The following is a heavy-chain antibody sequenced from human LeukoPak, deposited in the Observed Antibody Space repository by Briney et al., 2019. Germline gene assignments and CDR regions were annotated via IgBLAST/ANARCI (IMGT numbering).Heavy chain of an antibody. CDR1: GFTSSSYG. V-gene: IGHV3-30*18. CDR2: ISYDGSNK. CDR3: AKVWEGELVDY. Sequence: GGSLRLSCAASGFTSSSYGMHWVRQAPGKGLEWVAVISYDGSNKYYADSVKGRFTISRDNSKNTLYLQMNSLRAEDTAVYYCAKVWEGELVDYWGQGTLVTVSS. J-gene: IGHJ4*02. D-gene: IGHD1-26*01.